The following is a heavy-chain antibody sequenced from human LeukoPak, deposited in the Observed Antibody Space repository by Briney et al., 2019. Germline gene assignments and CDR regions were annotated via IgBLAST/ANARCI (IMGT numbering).Heavy chain of an antibody. Sequence: PSETLSLTCAVYGGSFSGYYWSWIRQPPGKGLEWIGEINHSGSTSYNPSLKSRVTISVDTSKNQLSLKLSAVTAADTAVYYCASVRRGFGESSKYYSYYYMDVWGNGTTVPIS. CDR2: INHSGST. D-gene: IGHD3-10*01. CDR3: ASVRRGFGESSKYYSYYYMDV. V-gene: IGHV4-34*01. J-gene: IGHJ6*03. CDR1: GGSFSGYY.